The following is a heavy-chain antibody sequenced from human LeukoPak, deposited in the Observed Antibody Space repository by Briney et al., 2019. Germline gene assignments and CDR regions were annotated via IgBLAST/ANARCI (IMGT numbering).Heavy chain of an antibody. J-gene: IGHJ6*03. CDR3: ARVKGYYGSGSYYYYYYMDV. CDR2: IYYSGST. D-gene: IGHD3-10*01. Sequence: SETLSLTCTVSGGSISSYYWSWIRQPPGKGLEWIGYIYYSGSTNYNPSLKSRVTISADTSKNQFSLKLSSVTAADTAVYYCARVKGYYGSGSYYYYYYMDVWGKGTTVAVSS. V-gene: IGHV4-59*01. CDR1: GGSISSYY.